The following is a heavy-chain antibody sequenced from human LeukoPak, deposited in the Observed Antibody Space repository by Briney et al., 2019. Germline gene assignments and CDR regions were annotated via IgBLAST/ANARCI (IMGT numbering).Heavy chain of an antibody. V-gene: IGHV3-43D*03. Sequence: GGSLRLSCAASGFTSDDYAMHWVRPAPGKGLEWVSLISWDGGSTYYADSVKGRFTISRDNSKNSLYLQMNSLRAEDTALYYCAKDDAFDIWGQGTMVTVSS. J-gene: IGHJ3*02. CDR1: GFTSDDYA. CDR3: AKDDAFDI. CDR2: ISWDGGST.